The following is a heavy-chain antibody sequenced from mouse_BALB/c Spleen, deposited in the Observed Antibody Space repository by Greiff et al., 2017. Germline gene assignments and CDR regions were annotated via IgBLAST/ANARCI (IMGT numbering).Heavy chain of an antibody. J-gene: IGHJ4*01. CDR3: ARGHYYGSSYVDYAMDY. V-gene: IGHV14-4*02. CDR1: GFNIKDYY. Sequence: VQLQQSGAELVRSGASVKLSCTASGFNIKDYYMHWVKQRPEQGLEWIGWIDPENGDTEYAPKFQGKATMTADTSSNTAYLQLSSLTSEDTAVYYCARGHYYGSSYVDYAMDYWGQGTSVTVSS. D-gene: IGHD1-1*01. CDR2: IDPENGDT.